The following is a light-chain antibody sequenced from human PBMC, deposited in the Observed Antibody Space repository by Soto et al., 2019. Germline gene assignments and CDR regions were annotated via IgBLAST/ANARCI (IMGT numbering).Light chain of an antibody. J-gene: IGLJ2*01. CDR1: SSDVGGYNY. Sequence: QSVLTQPPSASGSPGQSVTISCTGTSSDVGGYNYVSWYQQHPDRAPRLMIYEVSKRPSGVPDRFSGSKSGNTASLTVSGLQAEDEADYYCSSYADSTLLFGGGTQLTVL. V-gene: IGLV2-8*01. CDR2: EVS. CDR3: SSYADSTLL.